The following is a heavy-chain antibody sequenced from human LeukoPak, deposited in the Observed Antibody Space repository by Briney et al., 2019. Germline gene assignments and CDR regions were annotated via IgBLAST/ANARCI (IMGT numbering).Heavy chain of an antibody. CDR2: IYTSGST. J-gene: IGHJ3*02. D-gene: IGHD5-12*01. CDR3: ARHRGGYSGYDYAFDI. V-gene: IGHV4-4*09. Sequence: PSETLSLTCTVSGGSISSYYWSWIRQPPGKGLEWIGYIYTSGSTNYNPSLKSRVTISVDTSKNQFSLKLSSVTAADTAVYYCARHRGGYSGYDYAFDIWGQGTMVTVSS. CDR1: GGSISSYY.